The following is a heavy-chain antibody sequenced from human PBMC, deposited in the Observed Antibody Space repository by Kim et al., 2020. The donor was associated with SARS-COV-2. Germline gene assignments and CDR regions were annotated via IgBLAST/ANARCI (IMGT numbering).Heavy chain of an antibody. D-gene: IGHD2-15*01. CDR3: ARVVGYCSGGSCRGRAFDI. CDR1: GGSISSYY. J-gene: IGHJ3*02. CDR2: IYYSGST. V-gene: IGHV4-59*01. Sequence: SETLSLTCTVSGGSISSYYWSWIRQPPGKGLEWIGYIYYSGSTNYNPSLKSRVTISVDTSKNQFSLKLSSVTAADTAVYYCARVVGYCSGGSCRGRAFDIWGQGTMVTVSS.